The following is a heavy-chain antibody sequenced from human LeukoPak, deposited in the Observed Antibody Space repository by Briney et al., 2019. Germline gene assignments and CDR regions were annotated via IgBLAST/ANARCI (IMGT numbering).Heavy chain of an antibody. J-gene: IGHJ6*03. CDR2: MNPNSGNT. CDR1: GYTFTSYD. D-gene: IGHD6-13*01. V-gene: IGHV1-8*01. Sequence: ASVKVSCKASGYTFTSYDINWVRQATGQGLEWMGWMNPNSGNTGYAQKFQGRVTMTRNTYISTAYMELSSLRSEDTAVYYCARIGPSSWYDYYYYMDVWGKGTTVTVSS. CDR3: ARIGPSSWYDYYYYMDV.